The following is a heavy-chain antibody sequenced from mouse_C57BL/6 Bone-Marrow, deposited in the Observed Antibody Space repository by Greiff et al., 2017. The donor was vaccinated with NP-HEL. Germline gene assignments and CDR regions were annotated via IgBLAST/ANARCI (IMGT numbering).Heavy chain of an antibody. Sequence: EVQLVESGGDLVKPGGSLKLSCAASGFTFSSYGMSWVRQTPDKRLEWVATISSGGSYTYYPDSVKGRFTISRDNAKNTLYLQMSSLKSEDTAMYYCARHPGGPAWFAYWGQGTLVTVSA. CDR2: ISSGGSYT. J-gene: IGHJ3*01. V-gene: IGHV5-6*01. CDR3: ARHPGGPAWFAY. CDR1: GFTFSSYG.